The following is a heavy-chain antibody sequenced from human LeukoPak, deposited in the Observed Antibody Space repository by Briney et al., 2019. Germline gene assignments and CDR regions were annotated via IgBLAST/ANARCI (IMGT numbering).Heavy chain of an antibody. J-gene: IGHJ4*02. CDR3: AKSGGYGLIDY. V-gene: IGHV4-39*01. CDR2: IYYSGST. Sequence: SETLSLTCAVSGASISGSGYYWGWIRQPPWKGLEWIGNIYYSGSTYYNASLQSRVTISIDMSKNEFSLRLNSVTAADTAMYYCAKSGGYGLIDYWGQGTLVTVSS. CDR1: GASISGSGYY. D-gene: IGHD1-26*01.